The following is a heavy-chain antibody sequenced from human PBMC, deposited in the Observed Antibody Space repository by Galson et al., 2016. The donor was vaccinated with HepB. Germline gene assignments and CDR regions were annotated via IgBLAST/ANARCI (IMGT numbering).Heavy chain of an antibody. CDR3: ARTKAGVYWYFDL. CDR1: GGTFSNYA. Sequence: KVSCKASGGTFSNYAISWVRQAPGQGLEWMGGIIPIFGAANYAKKYQLRVTITADESTNTAYMELSSLRSEDTAVYYCARTKAGVYWYFDLWGRGTLVTVSS. D-gene: IGHD6-19*01. CDR2: IIPIFGAA. J-gene: IGHJ2*01. V-gene: IGHV1-69*01.